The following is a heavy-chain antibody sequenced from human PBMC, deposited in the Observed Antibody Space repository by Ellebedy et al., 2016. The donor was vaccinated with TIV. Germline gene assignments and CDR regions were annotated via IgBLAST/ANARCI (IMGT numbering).Heavy chain of an antibody. V-gene: IGHV1-18*01. Sequence: ASVKVSCKASGYTFISYGISWVRQAPGQGLEWMGWISAYNDNTNYAQKFQGRVTMTTDTSTSTAYMELRGLRADDTAVYFCARGGAAAVSRYWGPGTLVTVSS. CDR2: ISAYNDNT. CDR1: GYTFISYG. J-gene: IGHJ4*01. D-gene: IGHD6-13*01. CDR3: ARGGAAAVSRY.